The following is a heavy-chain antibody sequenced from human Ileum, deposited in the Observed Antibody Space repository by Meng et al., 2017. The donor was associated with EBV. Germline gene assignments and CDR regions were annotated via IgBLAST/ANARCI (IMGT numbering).Heavy chain of an antibody. J-gene: IGHJ4*02. D-gene: IGHD6-19*01. CDR3: ARGYGSGWYYFDS. CDR1: GVSIDRSSDN. CDR2: IYYSGTT. V-gene: IGHV4-39*01. Sequence: LRLQWSGPGLVKPSEHLSCTCTVFGVSIDRSSDNWGWIRQSPGKGLEWMGNIYYSGTTYYNPSLKSRVTISVDTSKNQFSLKLSSVTAADTAVYYCARGYGSGWYYFDSWGQGTLVTVSS.